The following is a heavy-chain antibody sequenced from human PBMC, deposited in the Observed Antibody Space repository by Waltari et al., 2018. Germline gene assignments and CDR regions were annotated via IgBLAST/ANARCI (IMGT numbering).Heavy chain of an antibody. J-gene: IGHJ5*02. D-gene: IGHD3-3*01. CDR1: GFTFSSSA. Sequence: EVQLVESGGGLVQPGGSLRLSCAASGFTFSSSAVSWVRRAPGKGLEWVSAISGSGGSTYYADSVKGRFTISRDNSKNTLYLQMNSLRAEDTAVYYCAKGGYDFWSGLHAWGQGTLVTVSS. V-gene: IGHV3-23*04. CDR2: ISGSGGST. CDR3: AKGGYDFWSGLHA.